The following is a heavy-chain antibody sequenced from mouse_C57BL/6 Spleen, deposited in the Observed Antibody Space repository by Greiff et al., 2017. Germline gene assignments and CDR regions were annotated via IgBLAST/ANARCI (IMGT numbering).Heavy chain of an antibody. CDR2: LRSKSSNYAT. D-gene: IGHD1-1*01. Sequence: EVQLVESGGGLVQPKGSLKLSCAASGFTFNTYAMHWVRQAPGKGLEWVARLRSKSSNYATDYAKSGKDRFTISRDDSQSMLYLQMNNLKTEDTAMYYCVRASYYGSSYWYFDVWGTGTTVTVSS. V-gene: IGHV10-3*01. CDR1: GFTFNTYA. CDR3: VRASYYGSSYWYFDV. J-gene: IGHJ1*03.